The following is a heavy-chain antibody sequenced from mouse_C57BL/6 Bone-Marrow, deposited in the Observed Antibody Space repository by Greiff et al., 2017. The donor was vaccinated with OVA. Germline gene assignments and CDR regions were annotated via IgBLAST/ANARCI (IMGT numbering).Heavy chain of an antibody. CDR2: IYPGSGST. D-gene: IGHD1-1*01. J-gene: IGHJ1*03. V-gene: IGHV1-55*01. CDR1: GYTFTSYW. CDR3: AREEIYYCGWYFDV. Sequence: QVHVKQPGAELVKPGASVKMSCKASGYTFTSYWITWVKQRPGQGLEWIGDIYPGSGSTNYNEKFKSKATLTVDTSSSTAYMQLSSLTSEDSAVYYCAREEIYYCGWYFDVGGTGTAVTVSS.